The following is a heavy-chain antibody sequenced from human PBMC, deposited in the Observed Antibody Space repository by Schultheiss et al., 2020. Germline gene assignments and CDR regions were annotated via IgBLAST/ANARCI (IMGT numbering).Heavy chain of an antibody. D-gene: IGHD3-22*01. Sequence: GGSLRLSCAASGFTFSSYGMHWVRQAPGKGLEWVAVISYDGSNKYYADSVKGRFTISRDNSKNTLYLQMNSLRAEDTAVYYCAREDEYYDSSGDLACYWGQGTLVTVSS. CDR2: ISYDGSNK. J-gene: IGHJ4*02. CDR1: GFTFSSYG. V-gene: IGHV3-30*03. CDR3: AREDEYYDSSGDLACY.